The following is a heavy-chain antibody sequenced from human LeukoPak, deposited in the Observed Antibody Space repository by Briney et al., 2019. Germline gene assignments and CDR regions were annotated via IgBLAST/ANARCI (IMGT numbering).Heavy chain of an antibody. Sequence: SVKVSRKASGGTFSSYAISWVRQAPGQGLEWKGRIIPILGIANYAQKFQGRVTITADKSTSTAYMELSSLRSEDTAVYYCARGTADCSSNSCYYYHYYYYKDVWGKGTTVTVSS. J-gene: IGHJ6*03. D-gene: IGHD2-2*01. CDR2: IIPILGIA. CDR1: GGTFSSYA. CDR3: ARGTADCSSNSCYYYHYYYYKDV. V-gene: IGHV1-69*04.